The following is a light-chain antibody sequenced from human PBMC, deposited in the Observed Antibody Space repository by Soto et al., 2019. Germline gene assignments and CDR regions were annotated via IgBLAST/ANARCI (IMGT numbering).Light chain of an antibody. CDR3: LQDYDYPYT. Sequence: IQMTQSPSSLSASVGDRVTLTCRSSRSIRNDLAWYQQRPGKAPSLIVYGASSLAPGAPSRFSGSGSGTDFTLTISGLQPEDFSSYYCLQDYDYPYTFGQGTTLDIK. CDR1: RSIRND. J-gene: IGKJ2*01. CDR2: GAS. V-gene: IGKV1-6*02.